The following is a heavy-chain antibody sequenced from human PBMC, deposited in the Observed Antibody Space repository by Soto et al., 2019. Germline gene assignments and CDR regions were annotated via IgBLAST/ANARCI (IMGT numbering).Heavy chain of an antibody. J-gene: IGHJ5*02. CDR1: GFTFSSYG. D-gene: IGHD1-7*01. CDR2: ISYDGSNK. V-gene: IGHV3-30*18. CDR3: AKDIRGDNWNYNWFDP. Sequence: QVQLVESGGGVVQPGRSLRLSCAASGFTFSSYGMHWVRQAPGKGLEWVAVISYDGSNKYYADSVKGRFTISRDNSKNTLYLQMNSLRAEDTAVYYCAKDIRGDNWNYNWFDPWGQGTLVTVSS.